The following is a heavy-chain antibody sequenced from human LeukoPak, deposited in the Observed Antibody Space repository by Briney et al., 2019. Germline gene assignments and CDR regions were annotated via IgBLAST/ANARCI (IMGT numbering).Heavy chain of an antibody. J-gene: IGHJ4*02. CDR1: GGSFSGYY. Sequence: SETLSLTCAVYGGSFSGYYWGWIRQPPGKGLEWIGSVYYSGSTYYNPSLKSRVTISVDTSKNQFSLKLSSVTAADTAVYYCARVFDFWSGYYTFFDYWGQGTLVTVSS. CDR2: VYYSGST. V-gene: IGHV4-34*01. CDR3: ARVFDFWSGYYTFFDY. D-gene: IGHD3-3*01.